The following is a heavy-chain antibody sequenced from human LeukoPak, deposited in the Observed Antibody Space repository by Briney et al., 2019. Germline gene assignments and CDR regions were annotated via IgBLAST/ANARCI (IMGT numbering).Heavy chain of an antibody. J-gene: IGHJ6*03. D-gene: IGHD1-20*01. CDR1: GYTFTSYG. CDR2: ISAYNGNT. CDR3: ARVFLGNWNLLNYYYYMDV. V-gene: IGHV1-18*01. Sequence: VASVKVSCKASGYTFTSYGISWVRQAPGQGLEWMGWISAYNGNTNYAQKLQGRVTMTTDTSTSTAYMELRSLRSDDTAVYYCARVFLGNWNLLNYYYYMDVWGKGTTVTVSS.